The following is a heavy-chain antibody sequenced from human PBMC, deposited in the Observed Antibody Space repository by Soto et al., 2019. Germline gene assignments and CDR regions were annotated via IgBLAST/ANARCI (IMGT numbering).Heavy chain of an antibody. Sequence: PXXSLRLSFAASGFTFDDYGMSWVPQAPGKGLEWVSGINWNGGSTGYADSVKGRFTISRDNAKNSLYLQMNSLRAEDTALYYCARTGDIRDVFDIWGQGTMVTVS. CDR1: GFTFDDYG. J-gene: IGHJ3*02. CDR2: INWNGGST. D-gene: IGHD2-15*01. CDR3: ARTGDIRDVFDI. V-gene: IGHV3-20*03.